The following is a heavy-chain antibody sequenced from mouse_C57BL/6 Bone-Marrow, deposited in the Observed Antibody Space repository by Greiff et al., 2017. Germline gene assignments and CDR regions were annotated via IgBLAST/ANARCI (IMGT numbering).Heavy chain of an antibody. J-gene: IGHJ1*03. CDR3: ARSPYYYGSSHWYFDV. V-gene: IGHV1-69*01. CDR1: GYTFTSYW. D-gene: IGHD1-1*01. CDR2: IDPSDSYT. Sequence: VKLQQSGAELVMPGASVKLSCKASGYTFTSYWMHWVKQRPGQGLEWIGEIDPSDSYTNYNQKFKGKSTLTVDKSSSTAYMQLSSLTSEDSAVYYCARSPYYYGSSHWYFDVWGTGTTVTVSS.